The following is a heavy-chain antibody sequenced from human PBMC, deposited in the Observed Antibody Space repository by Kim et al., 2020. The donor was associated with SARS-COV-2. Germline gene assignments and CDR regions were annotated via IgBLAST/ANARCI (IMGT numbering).Heavy chain of an antibody. Sequence: IYYSGSTYYNPSLKSRVTISVDTSKNQFSLKLSSVTAADTAVYYYARSDIWGQGTMVTVSS. CDR3: ARSDI. CDR2: IYYSGST. J-gene: IGHJ3*02. V-gene: IGHV4-31*02.